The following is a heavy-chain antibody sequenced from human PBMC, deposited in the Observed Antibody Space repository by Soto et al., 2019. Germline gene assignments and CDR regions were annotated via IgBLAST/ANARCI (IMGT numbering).Heavy chain of an antibody. Sequence: QVQLQQWGAGLLKPSETLSLTCAVYGGSFSGYYWSWIRQPPGKGREWIGEINHSGSTNYNPSLKSRVTISVDTSKNQFSLKLSSVTAADTAVYYCASQGSWYYYFDYWGQGTLVTVSS. CDR1: GGSFSGYY. D-gene: IGHD6-13*01. CDR3: ASQGSWYYYFDY. J-gene: IGHJ4*02. CDR2: INHSGST. V-gene: IGHV4-34*01.